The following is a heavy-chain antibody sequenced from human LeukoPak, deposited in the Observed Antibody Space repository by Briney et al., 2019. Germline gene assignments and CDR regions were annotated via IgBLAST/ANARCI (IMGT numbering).Heavy chain of an antibody. V-gene: IGHV3-23*01. CDR1: GFTFSNYA. CDR3: ARFCGPSTCYSGFDS. Sequence: GGSLRLSCSASGFTFSNYAMTWVRQAPGQGLGWVSTIRRSGDKTYYAASVKGRFTISRDNSKNTLYLQMNSLRAADTAIYYCARFCGPSTCYSGFDSWGQGTLVTVSS. J-gene: IGHJ4*02. D-gene: IGHD2-15*01. CDR2: IRRSGDKT.